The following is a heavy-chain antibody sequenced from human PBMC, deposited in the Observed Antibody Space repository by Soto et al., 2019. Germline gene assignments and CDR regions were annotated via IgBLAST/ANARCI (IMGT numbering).Heavy chain of an antibody. CDR3: ARAVGDPLDYRDY. CDR2: TDYSGNT. Sequence: QVQLQESGPGLVRPSETLSLPCTVSSDSISSYYWIWIRQSPGKGLAWIGYTDYSGNTNYNPSLKSRGTISGDTSKNQFSLRLSSVTAADTAVYYCARAVGDPLDYRDYWGQGTLVTVSS. D-gene: IGHD6-19*01. J-gene: IGHJ4*02. V-gene: IGHV4-59*08. CDR1: SDSISSYY.